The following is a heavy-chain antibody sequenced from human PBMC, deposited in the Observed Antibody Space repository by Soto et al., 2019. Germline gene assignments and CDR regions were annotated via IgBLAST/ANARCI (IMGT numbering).Heavy chain of an antibody. Sequence: QVQLVQSGAEVKKPGASVKVSCKASGYAFGAYYIYWVRQAPGQGLEWMGYINPHGGGARYVQEFRDRITITTDTPKDTAYMELRSLTSDDTAIYYCAKDRVRTPNGADSFDVWGQGTSVNVS. V-gene: IGHV1-2*02. D-gene: IGHD2-8*01. J-gene: IGHJ3*01. CDR3: AKDRVRTPNGADSFDV. CDR1: GYAFGAYY. CDR2: INPHGGGA.